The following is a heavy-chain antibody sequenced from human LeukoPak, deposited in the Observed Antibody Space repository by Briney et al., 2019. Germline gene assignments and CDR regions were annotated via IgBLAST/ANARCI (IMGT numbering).Heavy chain of an antibody. J-gene: IGHJ4*02. Sequence: ASVKVSCKASGYTFTGYYIRWVRQDPGQGFEWMGWINPNSGDTNYEPNLQGRVTMTRDTSINPAPLELSRLRSDDTAVYYCARANPLQWGRTTCLFDYWGQGTLVTVSS. CDR3: ARANPLQWGRTTCLFDY. CDR1: GYTFTGYY. CDR2: INPNSGDT. D-gene: IGHD1-26*01. V-gene: IGHV1-2*02.